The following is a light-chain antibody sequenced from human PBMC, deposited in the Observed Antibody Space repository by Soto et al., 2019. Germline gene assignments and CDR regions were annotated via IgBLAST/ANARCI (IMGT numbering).Light chain of an antibody. CDR2: GTS. V-gene: IGKV3-20*01. J-gene: IGKJ3*01. CDR1: QTVSTKY. CDR3: QQYGTSTGVT. Sequence: ENVLTQSPGTLSLSPGDRATLSCRASQTVSTKYVAWYQQKPGQAPRLLIYGTSSRATGIPDRFSGRGSGTDFMLTISRLEPEDFAVYYCQQYGTSTGVTFGPGTKLDIK.